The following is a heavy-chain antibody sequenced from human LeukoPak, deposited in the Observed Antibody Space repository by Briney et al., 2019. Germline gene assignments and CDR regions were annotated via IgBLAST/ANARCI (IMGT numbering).Heavy chain of an antibody. CDR2: ISYDGSNK. D-gene: IGHD5-18*01. CDR1: GFTFSSYA. J-gene: IGHJ4*02. Sequence: GGSLRLSCAASGFTFSSYAMSWVRQAPGKGLEWVVVISYDGSNKYYADSVKGRFTISRDNSKNTLYLQMNSLRAEDTAVYYCAKDGQLWALDYWGQGTLVTVSS. CDR3: AKDGQLWALDY. V-gene: IGHV3-30*18.